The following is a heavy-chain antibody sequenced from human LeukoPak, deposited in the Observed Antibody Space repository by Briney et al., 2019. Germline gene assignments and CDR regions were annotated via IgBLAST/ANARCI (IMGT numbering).Heavy chain of an antibody. Sequence: PGGSLRLSCAASGFTFSSYWMSWVRQAPGKGLEWVANIKQDGSEKYYVDSVKGRFTISRDNAKNSLYLQMKNLRAEDTAVYYCARDPLRFGEGGDAFDIWGQGTMVPVSS. CDR1: GFTFSSYW. J-gene: IGHJ3*02. CDR2: IKQDGSEK. V-gene: IGHV3-7*01. CDR3: ARDPLRFGEGGDAFDI. D-gene: IGHD3-10*01.